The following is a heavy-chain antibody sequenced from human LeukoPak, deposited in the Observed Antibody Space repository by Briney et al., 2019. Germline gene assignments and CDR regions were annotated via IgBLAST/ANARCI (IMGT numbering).Heavy chain of an antibody. V-gene: IGHV3-7*04. CDR2: IYRDGSEK. D-gene: IGHD1-26*01. CDR1: GFTLSNYW. CDR3: ARGGAGRNYYYMDV. J-gene: IGHJ6*03. Sequence: GGSLRLSCAASGFTLSNYWMSWVRQAPGKGLEWVANIYRDGSEKYYVDSVKGRFTISRDNAKNSLYVQMNGLGADDTAVYYCARGGAGRNYYYMDVWGKGTTVTVSS.